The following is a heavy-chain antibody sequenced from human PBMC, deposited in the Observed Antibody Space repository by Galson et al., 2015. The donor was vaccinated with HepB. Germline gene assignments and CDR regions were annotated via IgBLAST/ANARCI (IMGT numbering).Heavy chain of an antibody. CDR1: GYSFPNYW. CDR2: IYPSDSDT. Sequence: QSGAEVKKPGESLKISCKGFGYSFPNYWIGWVRQMPGKGLEWMGVIYPSDSDTRYSPSFQGQVTISADKSISTTYLQWSTLKASDTAMYYCARLPGDSYFDYWGQGTLVTVSS. D-gene: IGHD1-26*01. J-gene: IGHJ4*02. CDR3: ARLPGDSYFDY. V-gene: IGHV5-51*01.